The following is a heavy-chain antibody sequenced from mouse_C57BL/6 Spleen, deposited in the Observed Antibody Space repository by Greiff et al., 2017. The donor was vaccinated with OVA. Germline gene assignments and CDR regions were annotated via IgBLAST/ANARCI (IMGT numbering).Heavy chain of an antibody. V-gene: IGHV5-9-1*02. CDR1: GFTFSSYA. CDR2: ISRGGGYT. CDR3: TRDGTTVVATDWYFDV. D-gene: IGHD1-1*01. Sequence: DVMLVESGAGLVKPGGSLKLSCAASGFTFSSYAMPWVRQTPEKRLEWVAYISRGGGYTYYADTVKGRSTISRDNSWNTPYLQLSSLKSEDTAMYYCTRDGTTVVATDWYFDVWGTGTTVTVSS. J-gene: IGHJ1*03.